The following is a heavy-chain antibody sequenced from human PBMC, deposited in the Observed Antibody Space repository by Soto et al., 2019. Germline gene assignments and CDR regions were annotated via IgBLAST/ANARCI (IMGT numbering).Heavy chain of an antibody. CDR3: ARESRYCSGGSCYFLPGIDY. J-gene: IGHJ4*02. D-gene: IGHD2-15*01. CDR1: GGTFSSYA. Sequence: QVQLVQSGAEVKKPGSSVKVSCKASGGTFSSYAISWVRQAPGQGLEWMGGIIPIFGTANYAQKFQGRVTITADESTSTAYMELSSLRSEDTAGYYFARESRYCSGGSCYFLPGIDYWGQGTLVTVSS. CDR2: IIPIFGTA. V-gene: IGHV1-69*12.